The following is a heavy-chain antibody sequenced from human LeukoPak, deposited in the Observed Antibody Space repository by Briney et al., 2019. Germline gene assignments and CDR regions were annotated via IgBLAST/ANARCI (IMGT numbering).Heavy chain of an antibody. Sequence: ASVKVSCKASGYTFTGYYMHWVRQAPGQGLEWMGWINPNSGGTNYAQKFQGRVTMTRDTSISTAYMELSRLRSDDTGVYYCASGDILTGSPIDYWGQGTLVTVSS. V-gene: IGHV1-2*02. J-gene: IGHJ4*02. CDR2: INPNSGGT. CDR1: GYTFTGYY. CDR3: ASGDILTGSPIDY. D-gene: IGHD3-9*01.